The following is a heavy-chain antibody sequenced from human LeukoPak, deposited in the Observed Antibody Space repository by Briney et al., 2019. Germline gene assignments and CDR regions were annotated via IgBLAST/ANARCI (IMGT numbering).Heavy chain of an antibody. CDR3: AKGGLAGTRIGAFDY. Sequence: GGSLRLSCAASGFTFDDYAMHWVRQAPGKGLEWVSGISWNSGSIGYADSVKGRFTISRDNAKNSLYLQMNSLRAEDMALYCCAKGGLAGTRIGAFDYWGQGTLVTVSS. J-gene: IGHJ4*02. CDR2: ISWNSGSI. V-gene: IGHV3-9*03. CDR1: GFTFDDYA. D-gene: IGHD6-13*01.